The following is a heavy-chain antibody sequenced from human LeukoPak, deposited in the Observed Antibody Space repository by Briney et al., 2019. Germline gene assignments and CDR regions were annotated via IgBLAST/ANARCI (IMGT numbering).Heavy chain of an antibody. D-gene: IGHD3-22*01. CDR1: GGSLSGYY. J-gene: IGHJ3*02. CDR2: IYYSGST. V-gene: IGHV4-59*01. CDR3: ARGTNYYDSSGYWTLGAFDI. Sequence: PSETLSLTCTVSGGSLSGYYWSWIRQPPGKGLEWIGYIYYSGSTNYNPSLESRVTISVDTSRNQFSLKLSSVTAADTAVYYCARGTNYYDSSGYWTLGAFDIWGQGTMVTVSS.